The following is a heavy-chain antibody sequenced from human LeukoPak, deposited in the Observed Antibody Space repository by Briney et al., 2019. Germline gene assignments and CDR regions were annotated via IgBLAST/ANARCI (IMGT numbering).Heavy chain of an antibody. CDR2: ISASGGGT. Sequence: GGSLRLSCAASEFIFSSYGMSWVRQAPGKGLEWVSAISASGGGTYYADSVKGRFTISRDNSRNTLYLQMNSLRAEDTAVYYCAKGDDYDSSGYYPFGYWGQGTLVTVSS. J-gene: IGHJ4*02. CDR3: AKGDDYDSSGYYPFGY. D-gene: IGHD3-22*01. CDR1: EFIFSSYG. V-gene: IGHV3-23*01.